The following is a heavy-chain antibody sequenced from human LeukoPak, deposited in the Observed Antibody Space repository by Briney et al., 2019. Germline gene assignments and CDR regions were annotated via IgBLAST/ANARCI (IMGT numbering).Heavy chain of an antibody. D-gene: IGHD3-10*01. CDR2: IYPSGST. CDR3: ASEGDLLLLFGEPAKSWFDA. Sequence: SETLSLTCTVSGGSFSSYYWSWLRQPPGKGLEWIGRIYPSGSTNYNPSLKSRVTMSVDTSKNQFSLKLSSVTAADTAVYYCASEGDLLLLFGEPAKSWFDAWSQGTLVTVSS. CDR1: GGSFSSYY. J-gene: IGHJ5*02. V-gene: IGHV4-4*07.